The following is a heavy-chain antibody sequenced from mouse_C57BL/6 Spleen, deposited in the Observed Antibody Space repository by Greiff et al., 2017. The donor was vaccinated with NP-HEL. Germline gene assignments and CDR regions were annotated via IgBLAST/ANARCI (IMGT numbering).Heavy chain of an antibody. CDR2: FYPGSGSI. J-gene: IGHJ2*01. CDR3: ARHEDKGVGYWYFDY. V-gene: IGHV1-62-2*01. CDR1: GYTFTEYA. Sequence: QVQLKQSGAELVKPGASVKLSCKASGYTFTEYAIHWVKQRPGQGLEWIGWFYPGSGSIKYTEKFKDTATLTADKSSSTVYMELSRLTSEDSAVYFCARHEDKGVGYWYFDYWGQGTTLTVSS. D-gene: IGHD2-3*01.